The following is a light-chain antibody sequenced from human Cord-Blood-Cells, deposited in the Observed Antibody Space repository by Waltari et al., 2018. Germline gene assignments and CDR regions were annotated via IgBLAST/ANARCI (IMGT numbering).Light chain of an antibody. CDR2: AAS. V-gene: IGKV1-12*01. CDR3: QQANSFPRFT. J-gene: IGKJ3*01. Sequence: IQMTQSPSSVSPSLGDRVTTPCRASQGISSWLAWYQRKPGKSPKPLIYAASSLQSGVPSRFRGSRSRQDFTLATSSLPPEDFATCYCQQANSFPRFTFGPGTKVDIK. CDR1: QGISSW.